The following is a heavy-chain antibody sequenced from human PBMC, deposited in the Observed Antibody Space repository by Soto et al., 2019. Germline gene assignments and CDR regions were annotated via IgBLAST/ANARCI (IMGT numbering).Heavy chain of an antibody. J-gene: IGHJ4*02. CDR3: ARNRNTAMAVLCY. CDR1: GFTFSSYS. Sequence: GGSLRLSCAASGFTFSSYSMNWVRQAPGKGLEWVSSISSSSSYIYYADSVKGRFTISRDNAKNSLYLQMNSLRAEDTAVYYCARNRNTAMAVLCYWGQGTLVTVSS. CDR2: ISSSSSYI. D-gene: IGHD5-18*01. V-gene: IGHV3-21*01.